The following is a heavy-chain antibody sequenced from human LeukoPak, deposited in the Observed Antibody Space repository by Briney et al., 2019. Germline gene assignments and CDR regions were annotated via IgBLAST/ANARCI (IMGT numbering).Heavy chain of an antibody. J-gene: IGHJ5*02. D-gene: IGHD1-26*01. CDR3: ARVPVGAHNAWAWFDP. Sequence: SQTLSLTCAISGDSVSSNSAAWNWIRQSPSRGLEWLGGTYYRSKWYNDYAVSVKSRITINPDTSKNQFSLQLNSVTPEDTAVYYCARVPVGAHNAWAWFDPWGQGTLVTVSS. V-gene: IGHV6-1*01. CDR2: TYYRSKWYN. CDR1: GDSVSSNSAA.